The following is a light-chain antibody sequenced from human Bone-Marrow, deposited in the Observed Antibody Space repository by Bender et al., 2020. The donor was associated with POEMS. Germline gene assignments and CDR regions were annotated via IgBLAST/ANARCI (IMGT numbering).Light chain of an antibody. CDR2: SNN. CDR1: SSNIGSHT. V-gene: IGLV1-44*01. Sequence: QSVLTQPPSVSGTPGQRVTISCSGSSSNIGSHTVNWYQHLPGTAPKLLIYSNNQRPSGVPDRFSGSKSGTSASLAITGLQSDDEAIYFCVAWDASLNGWVFGGGTKLTVL. J-gene: IGLJ3*02. CDR3: VAWDASLNGWV.